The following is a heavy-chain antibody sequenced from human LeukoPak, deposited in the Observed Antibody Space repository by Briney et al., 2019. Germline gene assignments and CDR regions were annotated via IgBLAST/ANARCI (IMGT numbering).Heavy chain of an antibody. CDR2: IYYSGST. CDR3: ARGSSSSSWDDAFDI. J-gene: IGHJ3*02. D-gene: IGHD6-6*01. Sequence: SETLSLTSIVPGGSISSYYWPRCRQPPGKGLEWIGYIYYSGSTNYNPSLKSRVTISVDTSKNQFSLKLSSVTAADTAVYYCARGSSSSSWDDAFDIWGQGTMVTVSS. CDR1: GGSISSYY. V-gene: IGHV4-59*01.